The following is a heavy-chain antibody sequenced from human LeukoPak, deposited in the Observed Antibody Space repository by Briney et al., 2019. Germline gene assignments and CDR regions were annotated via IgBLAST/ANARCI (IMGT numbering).Heavy chain of an antibody. CDR3: ARCQTDYYDSSGYYYWFDP. Sequence: SVKVSCKASGGTFSSYAISWVRQAPGQGLEWMGGIIPIFGTANYAQKFQGRVTITTDESTSTAYMELSSLRSEDTAVYYCARCQTDYYDSSGYYYWFDPWGQGTLVTVSS. J-gene: IGHJ5*02. CDR2: IIPIFGTA. CDR1: GGTFSSYA. D-gene: IGHD3-22*01. V-gene: IGHV1-69*05.